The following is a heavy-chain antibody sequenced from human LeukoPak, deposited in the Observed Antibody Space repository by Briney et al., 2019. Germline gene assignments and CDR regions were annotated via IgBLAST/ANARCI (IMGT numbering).Heavy chain of an antibody. D-gene: IGHD6-13*01. CDR1: GFTFSSYA. Sequence: GGSLRLSCAASGFTFSSYAMSWVRQAPGKGLEWVSAISGSGGSTYYADSVKGRFTISRDNSKNTLYLQMSSLRAEDTAVYYCAKTPAGSWYPQGFDYWGRGTLVTASS. V-gene: IGHV3-23*01. J-gene: IGHJ4*02. CDR3: AKTPAGSWYPQGFDY. CDR2: ISGSGGST.